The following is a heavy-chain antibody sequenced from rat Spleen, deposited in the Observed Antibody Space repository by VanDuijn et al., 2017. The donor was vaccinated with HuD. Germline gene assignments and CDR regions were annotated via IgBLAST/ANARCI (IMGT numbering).Heavy chain of an antibody. Sequence: EVQLVESGGGLVQPGRSLKLSCAASGFTYSNYVMVWVRQAPTKGLEWVASISTGGGNTYYRDSVKGRFTISRDNAKNTLYLQMDSLRSEDTATYYCAKDYGGYLYWGQGVMVTVSS. J-gene: IGHJ2*01. V-gene: IGHV5S13*01. CDR2: ISTGGGNT. CDR3: AKDYGGYLY. D-gene: IGHD1-11*01. CDR1: GFTYSNYV.